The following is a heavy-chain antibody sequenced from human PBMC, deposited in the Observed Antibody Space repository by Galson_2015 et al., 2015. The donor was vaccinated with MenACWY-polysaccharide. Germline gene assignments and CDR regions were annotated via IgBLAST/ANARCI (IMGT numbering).Heavy chain of an antibody. CDR1: GFTFTSYA. Sequence: SLRLSCAASGFTFTSYAMSWVRQAPGKGLEWVSAIRSSGTNTYYADSVKGRFTISRDNSKNTLYLQMNSLRAEDTAVYYCAKDSTDFWSVAGRFDNWGQGTLVTVSS. CDR3: AKDSTDFWSVAGRFDN. V-gene: IGHV3-23*01. CDR2: IRSSGTNT. D-gene: IGHD3-3*01. J-gene: IGHJ5*02.